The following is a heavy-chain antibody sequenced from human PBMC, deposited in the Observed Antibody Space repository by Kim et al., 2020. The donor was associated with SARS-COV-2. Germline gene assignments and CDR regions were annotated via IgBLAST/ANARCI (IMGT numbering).Heavy chain of an antibody. J-gene: IGHJ6*01. V-gene: IGHV3-30*18. CDR3: AKERYRFQLNTYYGMNL. CDR1: GFSFNHYG. D-gene: IGHD3-16*02. CDR2: ISHEGSKK. Sequence: GGSLRLSCAVSGFSFNHYGMHWDRQAPGKGLEGVASISHEGSKKQYLDSLKGRFTASRDYSNKSQYMQMNSLTADVTAVYYYAKERYRFQLNTYYGMNL.